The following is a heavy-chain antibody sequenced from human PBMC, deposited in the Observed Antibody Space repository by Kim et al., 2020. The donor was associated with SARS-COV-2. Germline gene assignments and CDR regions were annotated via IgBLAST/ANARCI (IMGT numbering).Heavy chain of an antibody. D-gene: IGHD3-22*01. J-gene: IGHJ3*02. V-gene: IGHV4-31*03. CDR3: VRARITIIVVDAFDI. Sequence: SETLSLTCTVSGGSISSGGYYWSWIRQHPGKGLEWIGYVYYSGSTYYNPSLKRRVTIPVDTSKHQFSLKLSSVTAAHTAVYYCVRARITIIVVDAFDIWG. CDR1: GGSISSGGYY. CDR2: VYYSGST.